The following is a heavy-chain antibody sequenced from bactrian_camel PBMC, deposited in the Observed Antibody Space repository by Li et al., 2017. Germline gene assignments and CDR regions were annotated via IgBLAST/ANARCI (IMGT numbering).Heavy chain of an antibody. J-gene: IGHJ4*01. CDR3: AAERPGFLCPSAAEYGPALAASY. V-gene: IGHV3S42*01. CDR1: GFQFGDYP. D-gene: IGHD6*01. CDR2: IYAGGVIM. Sequence: DVQLVESGGDLVQPGGSLRLSCAASGFQFGDYPMSWVRQAPGKELEWVSSIYAGGVIMGYAESVKGRFRIFKDGAKNTLYLEMNSLEPSDTATYYCAAERPGFLCPSAAEYGPALAASYWGQGTQVTVS.